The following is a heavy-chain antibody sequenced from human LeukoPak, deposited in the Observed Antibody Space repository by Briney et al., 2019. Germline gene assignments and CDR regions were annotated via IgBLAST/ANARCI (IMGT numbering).Heavy chain of an antibody. CDR2: IYYSGST. CDR3: ARVGYSSGYYYDD. Sequence: SETLSLTCTVSGGSISSYYWSWIRQPPGKGLEWIGYIYYSGSTNYNPSLKSRVTISVDTSKNQFSLKLSSVTAADTAVYYCARVGYSSGYYYDDWGQGTLVTVSS. CDR1: GGSISSYY. V-gene: IGHV4-59*01. D-gene: IGHD3-22*01. J-gene: IGHJ4*02.